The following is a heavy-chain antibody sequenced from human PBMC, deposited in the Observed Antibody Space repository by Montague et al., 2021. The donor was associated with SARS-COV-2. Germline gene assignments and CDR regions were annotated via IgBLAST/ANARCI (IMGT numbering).Heavy chain of an antibody. CDR3: AKSAWGVTDAFDI. CDR2: IYNGGSST. J-gene: IGHJ3*02. Sequence: SLRLSCAASEFAFSSYAMSWVRQAPGKGLEWVSAIYNGGSSTFYADSVKGRFTISRDNSKNTLYLQMNSLRAEDTAVYYCAKSAWGVTDAFDIWGQGTMVTVSS. D-gene: IGHD1-26*01. CDR1: EFAFSSYA. V-gene: IGHV3-23*03.